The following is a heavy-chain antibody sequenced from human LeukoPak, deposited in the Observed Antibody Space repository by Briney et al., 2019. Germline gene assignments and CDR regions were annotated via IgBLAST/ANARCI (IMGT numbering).Heavy chain of an antibody. D-gene: IGHD6-13*01. Sequence: PGGSLRLSCAASGFTFSSYAMHWVRQAPGKGLEYVSAISSNGGSTYYANSVKGRFTISRDNSKNTLYLQMGSLRAEDMAVYYCARDPLGSSWYDYWGQGTLVTVSS. CDR3: ARDPLGSSWYDY. J-gene: IGHJ4*02. V-gene: IGHV3-64*01. CDR2: ISSNGGST. CDR1: GFTFSSYA.